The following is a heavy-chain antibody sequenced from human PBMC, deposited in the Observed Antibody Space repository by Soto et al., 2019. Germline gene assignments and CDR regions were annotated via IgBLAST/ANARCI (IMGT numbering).Heavy chain of an antibody. Sequence: PGGSLRLSCAASGFTFSSYWMHWVRQAPGKGLVWVSRINSDGSSTSYADSVKGRVTMTRNTSISTAYMELSSLRSEDTAVYYCARDFQYNWFDPWGQGTLVTVSS. V-gene: IGHV3-74*01. CDR3: ARDFQYNWFDP. CDR1: GFTFSSYW. J-gene: IGHJ5*02. CDR2: INSDGSST.